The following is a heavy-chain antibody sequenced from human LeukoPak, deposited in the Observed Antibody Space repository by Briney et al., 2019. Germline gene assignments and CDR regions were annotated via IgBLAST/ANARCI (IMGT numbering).Heavy chain of an antibody. CDR2: IFYSGST. J-gene: IGHJ3*02. CDR1: AGSISSDDYY. Sequence: SKTLSLTCTVSAGSISSDDYYWSWIRQPPGKGLEWVGYIFYSGSTNYNPSLKSRVTISVDTSKNQFSLKLSSVTAADTAVYYCARQDLDIVVVVAATTTGAFDIWGQGTMVTVSS. D-gene: IGHD2-15*01. CDR3: ARQDLDIVVVVAATTTGAFDI. V-gene: IGHV4-30-4*08.